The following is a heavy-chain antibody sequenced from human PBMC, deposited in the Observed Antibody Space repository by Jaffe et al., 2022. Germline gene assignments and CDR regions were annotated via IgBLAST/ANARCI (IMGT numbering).Heavy chain of an antibody. J-gene: IGHJ4*02. CDR2: IYHSGST. CDR1: GGSISSSNW. Sequence: QVQLQESGPGLVKPSGTLSLTCAVSGGSISSSNWWSWIRQPPGKGLEWIGEIYHSGSTNYNPSLKSRVTISVDKSKNQFSLKLSSVTAADTAVYYCASTFASSGDYGSGYSWGQGTLVTVSS. D-gene: IGHD3-10*01. V-gene: IGHV4-4*02. CDR3: ASTFASSGDYGSGYS.